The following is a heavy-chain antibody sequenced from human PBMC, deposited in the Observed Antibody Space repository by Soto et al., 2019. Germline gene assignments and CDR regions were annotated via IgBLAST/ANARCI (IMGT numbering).Heavy chain of an antibody. J-gene: IGHJ4*02. CDR3: ASAVGQLLDY. CDR1: GGSISSGDYY. Sequence: SETLSLTCTVSGGSISSGDYYWSWIRQPPGKGLEWIGYIYYSGSTYYNPSLKSRVTISVDTSKNQFSLKLSSVTAADTAVYYWASAVGQLLDYWGQGTLVTVSS. V-gene: IGHV4-30-4*01. D-gene: IGHD1-7*01. CDR2: IYYSGST.